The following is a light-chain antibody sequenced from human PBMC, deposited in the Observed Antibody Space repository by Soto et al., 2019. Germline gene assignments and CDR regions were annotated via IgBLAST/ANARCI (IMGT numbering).Light chain of an antibody. V-gene: IGKV3-15*01. CDR2: GAS. CDR1: QSVSSN. Sequence: EIVMTQSPATLSVSPGERATLSCRASQSVSSNLAWYQQKPGQAPRLLIYGASTRATGIPARFSGSGSGTDFTLTISSLEPEDFAVYYCQQRSNWAYTFGQATKLEIK. CDR3: QQRSNWAYT. J-gene: IGKJ2*01.